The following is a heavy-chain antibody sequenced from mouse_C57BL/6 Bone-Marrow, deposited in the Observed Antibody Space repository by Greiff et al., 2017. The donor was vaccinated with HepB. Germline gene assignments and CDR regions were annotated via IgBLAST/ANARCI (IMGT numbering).Heavy chain of an antibody. V-gene: IGHV1-50*01. D-gene: IGHD1-1*01. J-gene: IGHJ4*01. CDR2: IDPSDSYT. CDR1: GYTFTSYW. Sequence: VQLQQPGAELVKPGASVKLSCKASGYTFTSYWVQWVKQRPGQGLEWIGEIDPSDSYTNYNQKFKGKATLTVDTSSSTAYMQLSSLTSEDSAVYYCARRSLYGSSSYYYAMDYWGQGTSVTVSS. CDR3: ARRSLYGSSSYYYAMDY.